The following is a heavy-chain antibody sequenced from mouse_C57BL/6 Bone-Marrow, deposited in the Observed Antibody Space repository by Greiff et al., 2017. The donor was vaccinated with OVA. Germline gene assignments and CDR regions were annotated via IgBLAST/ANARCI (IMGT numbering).Heavy chain of an antibody. CDR1: GFSFNTYA. V-gene: IGHV10-1*01. Sequence: EVKLVESGGGLVQPKGSLKLSCAASGFSFNTYAMNWVRQAPGQGLEWVARIRSKSNNYATYYADSVKDRFTISRDDSESMLYLQMNNLKTEDTAMYYCVRQNYYGSGAYWGQGTLVTVSA. D-gene: IGHD1-1*01. J-gene: IGHJ3*01. CDR2: IRSKSNNYAT. CDR3: VRQNYYGSGAY.